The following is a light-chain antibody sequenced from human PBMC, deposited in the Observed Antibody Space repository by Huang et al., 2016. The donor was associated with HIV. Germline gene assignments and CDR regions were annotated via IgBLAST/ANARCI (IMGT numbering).Light chain of an antibody. Sequence: DIVMTQSPLSLPVTPGVSASISCRSSQSLLHSYGYNYLDWYVQKPGQSPQLLIDLVSKRASGVHDSCSGSGSGTDFTLKISRVEAEDVGVYFCMQALQTPITFGQGTRLEIK. J-gene: IGKJ5*01. CDR3: MQALQTPIT. V-gene: IGKV2-28*01. CDR1: QSLLHSYGYNY. CDR2: LVS.